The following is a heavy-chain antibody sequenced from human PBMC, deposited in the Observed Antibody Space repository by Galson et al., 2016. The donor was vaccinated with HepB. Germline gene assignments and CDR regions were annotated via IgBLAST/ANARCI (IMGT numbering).Heavy chain of an antibody. CDR2: IWHDGSKK. V-gene: IGHV3-33*08. CDR1: GFTFSGTC. D-gene: IGHD3-10*01. CDR3: ARERDGYSSYYRYFDL. J-gene: IGHJ4*02. Sequence: SLRLSCAASGFTFSGTCMHWVRQAPGKGLEWVAVIWHDGSKKYYADSVKGRFTISRDDSKNTLYIQMDSLRAEDTGIYYCARERDGYSSYYRYFDLWGQGALVTVSS.